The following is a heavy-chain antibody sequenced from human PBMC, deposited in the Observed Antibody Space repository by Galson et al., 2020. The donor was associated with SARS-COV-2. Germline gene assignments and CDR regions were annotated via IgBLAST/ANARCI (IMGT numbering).Heavy chain of an antibody. V-gene: IGHV4-61*02. D-gene: IGHD2-2*01. CDR1: GGSISSGSYY. CDR2: IYTSGST. J-gene: IGHJ4*02. CDR3: AASLGPLLRQIFDY. Sequence: SETLFLTCTVSGGSISSGSYYWSWIRQPAGKGLEWIGRIYTSGSTNYNPSLKSRVTISVDTSKNQFSLKLSSVTAADTAVYYCAASLGPLLRQIFDYWGQGTLVTVSA.